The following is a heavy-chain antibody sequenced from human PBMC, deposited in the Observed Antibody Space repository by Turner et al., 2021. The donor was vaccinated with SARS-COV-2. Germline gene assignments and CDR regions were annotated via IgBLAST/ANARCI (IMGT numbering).Heavy chain of an antibody. D-gene: IGHD3-3*01. V-gene: IGHV1-69*01. CDR1: GGTFSSNA. J-gene: IGHJ5*02. CDR3: ARGPRGYDFWSGYPNWFDP. CDR2: IIPIFGTA. Sequence: QVQLVQSGAEVKKPGSSVKVSCKASGGTFSSNAISWIRQAPGQGLEWMGGIIPIFGTANYAQKFQGRVTITADESTSTAYMELSRLRSDDTAVYYCARGPRGYDFWSGYPNWFDPWGQGTLVTVSS.